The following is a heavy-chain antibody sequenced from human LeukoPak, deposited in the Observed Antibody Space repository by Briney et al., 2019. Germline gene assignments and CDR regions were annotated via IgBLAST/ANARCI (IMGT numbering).Heavy chain of an antibody. V-gene: IGHV3-33*01. Sequence: GGSLRLSCAASGFTFSSYGMHWVRRAPGKGLEWVAVIWYDGSNKYYADSVKGRFTISRDNSKNTLYLQMNSLRAEDTAVYYCARDTTGYHYYFDYWGQGTLVTVSS. D-gene: IGHD3-9*01. CDR3: ARDTTGYHYYFDY. CDR2: IWYDGSNK. CDR1: GFTFSSYG. J-gene: IGHJ4*02.